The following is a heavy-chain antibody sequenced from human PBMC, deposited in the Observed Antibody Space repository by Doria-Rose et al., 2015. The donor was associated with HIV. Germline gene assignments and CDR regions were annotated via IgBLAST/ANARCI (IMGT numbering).Heavy chain of an antibody. CDR2: IFSDDER. D-gene: IGHD6-13*01. Sequence: QVTLKESGPVLVKPTETLTRTCTVSGVSLSSPGMGVGWIRQPPGKALEWLANIFSDDERSYKTSLKSRLTISRGTSKSQVVLTMTDMDPVDTATYYCARIKSSRWYHKYYFDFWGQGTLVIVSA. V-gene: IGHV2-26*01. J-gene: IGHJ4*02. CDR1: GVSLSSPGMG. CDR3: ARIKSSRWYHKYYFDF.